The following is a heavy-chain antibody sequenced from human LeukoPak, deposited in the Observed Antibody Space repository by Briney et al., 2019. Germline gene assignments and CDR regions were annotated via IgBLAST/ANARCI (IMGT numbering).Heavy chain of an antibody. CDR3: ARALPHRRLMDTTMEQHWFDP. V-gene: IGHV3-23*01. CDR2: ISGTGGST. J-gene: IGHJ5*02. CDR1: GFTFSTYA. D-gene: IGHD5-18*01. Sequence: GGSLRLSCAASGFTFSTYAMTWVRQAPGKGLEWVSLISGTGGSTYYADSVKGRFTISRDNSKNTLYLQMNSLRAEDTAVYYCARALPHRRLMDTTMEQHWFDPWGQGTLVTVSS.